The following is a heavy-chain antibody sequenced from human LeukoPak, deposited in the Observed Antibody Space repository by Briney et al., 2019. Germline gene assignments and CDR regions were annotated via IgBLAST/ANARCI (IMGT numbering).Heavy chain of an antibody. CDR2: IYYSGST. J-gene: IGHJ4*02. CDR3: ARDGSDNWGQFDF. V-gene: IGHV4-39*07. CDR1: GGSISKSGYY. Sequence: SEALSLTCTVSGGSISKSGYYWGWIRQPPGKGLEWIANIYYSGSTYYNPSLQSRVTISVDTSKNQFFLNLRSVTAADSAVYYCARDGSDNWGQFDFWGQGALVTVSS. D-gene: IGHD1-1*01.